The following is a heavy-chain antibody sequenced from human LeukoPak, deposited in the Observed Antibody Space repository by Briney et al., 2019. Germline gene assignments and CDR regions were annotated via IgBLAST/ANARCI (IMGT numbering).Heavy chain of an antibody. V-gene: IGHV3-11*01. Sequence: GGSLRPSCAASGFTFSDYSMSWIRQAPGKGLEWVSYISSSGTSIYYADSVKGRFTISRDNAKNSLYLQMNSLRAEDTAVYYCGRAYLAGVRDWGQGTLVTVSS. J-gene: IGHJ4*02. CDR3: GRAYLAGVRD. CDR2: ISSSGTSI. CDR1: GFTFSDYS. D-gene: IGHD3-10*01.